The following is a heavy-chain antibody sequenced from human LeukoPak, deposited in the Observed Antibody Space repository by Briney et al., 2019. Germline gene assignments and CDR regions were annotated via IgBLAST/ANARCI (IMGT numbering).Heavy chain of an antibody. J-gene: IGHJ3*02. V-gene: IGHV3-74*01. CDR3: ARGLTIFGVVNDAFYI. CDR2: INSDGSST. CDR1: GFTFSSYW. D-gene: IGHD3-3*01. Sequence: GGSLRLSCAASGFTFSSYWMHWVRQAPGKGLVRVSLINSDGSSTIYADSVKGRFTISRDNVKNTLYLQMNSLRAEDTAVYYCARGLTIFGVVNDAFYIWGQGTMVTVSS.